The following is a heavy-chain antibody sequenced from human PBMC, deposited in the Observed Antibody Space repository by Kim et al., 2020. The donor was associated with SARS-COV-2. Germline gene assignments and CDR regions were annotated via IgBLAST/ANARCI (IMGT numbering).Heavy chain of an antibody. CDR2: INHSGST. V-gene: IGHV4-34*01. CDR1: GGSFSGYY. CDR3: ARGRGLELRFRWFDP. J-gene: IGHJ5*02. Sequence: SETLSLTCAVYGGSFSGYYWSWIRQPPGKGLEWIGEINHSGSTNYNPSLKSRVTISVDTSKNQFSLKLSSVTAADTAVYYCARGRGLELRFRWFDPWGQGTLVTVSS. D-gene: IGHD1-7*01.